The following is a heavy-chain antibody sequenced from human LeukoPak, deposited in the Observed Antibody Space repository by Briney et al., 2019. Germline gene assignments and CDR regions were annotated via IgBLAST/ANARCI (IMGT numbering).Heavy chain of an antibody. J-gene: IGHJ6*03. CDR1: GFTFSDYY. V-gene: IGHV3-11*01. Sequence: PGGSLRLSCAASGFTFSDYYMSWIRQAPGKGLEWASYISSSGSTIYYADSVKGRFTISRDNAKNSLYLQMNSLRAEDTAVYYCARRVKNIVVVPAAIGYYYYMDVWGQGTTVTVSS. D-gene: IGHD2-2*01. CDR3: ARRVKNIVVVPAAIGYYYYMDV. CDR2: ISSSGSTI.